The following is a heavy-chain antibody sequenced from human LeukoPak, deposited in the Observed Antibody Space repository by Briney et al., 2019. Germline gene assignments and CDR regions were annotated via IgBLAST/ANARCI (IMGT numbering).Heavy chain of an antibody. J-gene: IGHJ4*02. CDR3: ARISNRRVPTFDY. CDR1: GFTFSSYA. CDR2: ISYDGSNK. V-gene: IGHV3-30*04. Sequence: GRSLRLSCAASGFTFSSYAMHWVRQAPGKGLEWVAVISYDGSNKYYADSVKGRFTISRDNSKNTLYLQMNSLRAEDTAVYYCARISNRRVPTFDYWGQGTLVTVSS. D-gene: IGHD2/OR15-2a*01.